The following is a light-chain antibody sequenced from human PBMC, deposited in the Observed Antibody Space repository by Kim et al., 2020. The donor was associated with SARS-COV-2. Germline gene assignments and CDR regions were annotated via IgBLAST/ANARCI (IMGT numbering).Light chain of an antibody. CDR1: PSISLSL. J-gene: IGKJ2*01. Sequence: PRHSASPPCRTSPSISLSLISCHPPRPCRAHRLLMYHTSARATVTPDRFSGAGSGTAFTLTISCLEPEAFAVYFCQQYSWSPPLLTFGQGTKLEIK. CDR2: HTS. CDR3: QQYSWSPPLLT. V-gene: IGKV3-20*01.